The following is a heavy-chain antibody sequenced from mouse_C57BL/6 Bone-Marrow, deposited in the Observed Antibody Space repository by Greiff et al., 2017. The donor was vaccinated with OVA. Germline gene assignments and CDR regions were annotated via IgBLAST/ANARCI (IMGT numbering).Heavy chain of an antibody. Sequence: EVKVVESGGGLVQPKGSLKLSCAASGFSFNTYAMTWVRQAPGKGLEWVARIRSKSNNYATYYADSVKDIFTISRDDSERMLYLQMNNLKTEDTDMYYWVRRIRSTTVVPNWDGSYWGQGTTLTVSS. CDR2: IRSKSNNYAT. V-gene: IGHV10-1*01. D-gene: IGHD1-1*01. CDR3: VRRIRSTTVVPNWDGSY. J-gene: IGHJ2*01. CDR1: GFSFNTYA.